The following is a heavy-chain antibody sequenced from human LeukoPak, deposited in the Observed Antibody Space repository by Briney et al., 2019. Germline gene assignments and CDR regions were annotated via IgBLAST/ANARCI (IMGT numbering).Heavy chain of an antibody. CDR2: IYPGDSDT. CDR3: ALTQIYCSSTSCYIGWFDP. J-gene: IGHJ5*02. CDR1: GYSFTSYW. Sequence: GESLKISCKGSGYSFTSYWIGWVRQMPGKGLEWMGIIYPGDSDTRYSPSFQGQVTISADKSISTAYLQWSSPKASDTAMYYCALTQIYCSSTSCYIGWFDPWGQGTPVTVSS. D-gene: IGHD2-2*02. V-gene: IGHV5-51*01.